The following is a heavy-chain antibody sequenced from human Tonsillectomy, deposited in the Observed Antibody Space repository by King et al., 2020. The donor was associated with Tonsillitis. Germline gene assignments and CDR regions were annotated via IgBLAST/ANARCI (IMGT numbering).Heavy chain of an antibody. CDR3: ARDRDAFDI. CDR2: IYYSGST. V-gene: IGHV4-59*01. J-gene: IGHJ3*02. Sequence: QLQESGPGLVRPSETLSLTCTVSGGSISSDYWSWIRQPPGKGLEWIGYIYYSGSTNYNPSLKSRVTISVDTSKNQFSLKLSSVTAADTAVYYCARDRDAFDIWGQGTMVTVSS. CDR1: GGSISSDY.